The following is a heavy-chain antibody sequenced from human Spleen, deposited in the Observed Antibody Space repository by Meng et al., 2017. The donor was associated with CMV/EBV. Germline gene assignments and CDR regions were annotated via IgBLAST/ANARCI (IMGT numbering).Heavy chain of an antibody. J-gene: IGHJ4*02. CDR2: IYYSGST. CDR1: GGSISSSSYY. CDR3: ARDGPTIFDY. V-gene: IGHV4-39*07. D-gene: IGHD3-3*01. Sequence: QRQESGPGLVKPSQTLSLTCTFSGGSISSSSYYWGWIRQPPGKGLEWIGSIYYSGSTYYNPSLKSRVTISVDTSKNQFSLKLSSVTAADTAVYYCARDGPTIFDYWGQGTLVTVSS.